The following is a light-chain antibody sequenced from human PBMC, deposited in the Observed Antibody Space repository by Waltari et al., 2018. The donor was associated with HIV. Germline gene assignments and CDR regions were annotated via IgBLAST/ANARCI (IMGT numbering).Light chain of an antibody. Sequence: DVQMTQSPSSLSASVGDRVPITCRASQGIGSDLAWYQQKPGKVLKLLIYAASPLQSGVPSRFSGSGSGTDFTRTSTSLQTEDLAFYYCQRYDRAPYTFGPGTKLELK. J-gene: IGKJ2*01. CDR1: QGIGSD. V-gene: IGKV1-27*01. CDR3: QRYDRAPYT. CDR2: AAS.